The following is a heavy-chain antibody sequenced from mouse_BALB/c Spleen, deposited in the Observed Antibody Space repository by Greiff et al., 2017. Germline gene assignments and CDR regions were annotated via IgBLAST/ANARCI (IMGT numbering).Heavy chain of an antibody. D-gene: IGHD1-1*01. J-gene: IGHJ2*01. CDR3: ARPITTVVATYDDFDY. Sequence: EVQLVESGGDLVKPGGSLKLSCAASGFTFSSYGMSWVRQTPDKRLEWVATISSGGSYTYYPDSVKGRFTISRDNAKNTLYLQMSSLKSEDTAMYYCARPITTVVATYDDFDYWGQGTTLTVSS. CDR2: ISSGGSYT. V-gene: IGHV5-6*01. CDR1: GFTFSSYG.